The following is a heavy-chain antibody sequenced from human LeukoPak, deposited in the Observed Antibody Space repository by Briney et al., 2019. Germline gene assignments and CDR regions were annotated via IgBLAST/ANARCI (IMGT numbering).Heavy chain of an antibody. CDR1: GDSISDYY. CDR3: ARRVRLYDSSFDI. CDR2: VRSSGDT. J-gene: IGHJ3*02. Sequence: PSETLSLTCTVSGDSISDYYWNWIRQPAGKALEWIGRVRSSGDTNYKPSFRSRLTMSVDRSKNQFSLKLTSVTAADTAVYYCARRVRLYDSSFDIWGQGTMVTVSS. V-gene: IGHV4-4*07. D-gene: IGHD1-1*01.